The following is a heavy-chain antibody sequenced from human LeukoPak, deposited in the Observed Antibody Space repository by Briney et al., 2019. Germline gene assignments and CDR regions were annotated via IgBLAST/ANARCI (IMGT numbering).Heavy chain of an antibody. CDR2: MNPNSGNT. CDR1: GYTFTGYY. J-gene: IGHJ4*02. Sequence: ASVKVSCKASGYTFTGYYMHWVRQAPGQGLEWMGWMNPNSGNTGYAQKFQGRVTMTRNTSISTAYMELSSLRSEDTAVYYCARGTRTGGDGTAGTFDYWGQGTLVTVSS. CDR3: ARGTRTGGDGTAGTFDY. V-gene: IGHV1-8*02. D-gene: IGHD5-24*01.